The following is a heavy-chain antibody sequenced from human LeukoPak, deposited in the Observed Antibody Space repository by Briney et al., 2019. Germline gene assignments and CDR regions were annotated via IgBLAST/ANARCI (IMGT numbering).Heavy chain of an antibody. CDR2: ISGSGGST. J-gene: IGHJ1*01. V-gene: IGHV3-23*01. CDR1: GFTFSSYA. Sequence: PGGPLRLSCAASGFTFSSYAMSWVRQAPGKGLEWVSAISGSGGSTYYADSVKGRFTISRDNSKNTLYLQMNSLRAEDTAVYYCAKDEHIVVVTGSEYFQHWGQGTLVTVSS. D-gene: IGHD2-21*02. CDR3: AKDEHIVVVTGSEYFQH.